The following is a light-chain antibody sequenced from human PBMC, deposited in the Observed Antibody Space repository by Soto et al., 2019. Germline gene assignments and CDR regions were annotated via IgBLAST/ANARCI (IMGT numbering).Light chain of an antibody. Sequence: SYELTQPPSVSVSPGQTASITCSGDKLGDKYACWYQQKPGQSPVLVIYQDSKRPSGIPERFSGSNSGNTATLTIRGTHAMDEADYYCQAWDSSTYVVFGGGTKLTVL. CDR3: QAWDSSTYVV. CDR1: KLGDKY. V-gene: IGLV3-1*01. J-gene: IGLJ2*01. CDR2: QDS.